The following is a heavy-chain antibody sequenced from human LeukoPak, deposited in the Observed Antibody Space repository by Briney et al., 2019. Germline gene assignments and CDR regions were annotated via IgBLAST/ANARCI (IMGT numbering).Heavy chain of an antibody. J-gene: IGHJ4*02. D-gene: IGHD2-2*01. CDR2: IYPGDSDT. Sequence: GESLKISCKGSGYSFTSYWIGWVRQMPGKGLEWTAIIYPGDSDTRYSPSFQGQVTISADKSISTAYLQWSSLKASDTAIYYCARHCYSTNCYDWGQGTLVTVSS. V-gene: IGHV5-51*01. CDR1: GYSFTSYW. CDR3: ARHCYSTNCYD.